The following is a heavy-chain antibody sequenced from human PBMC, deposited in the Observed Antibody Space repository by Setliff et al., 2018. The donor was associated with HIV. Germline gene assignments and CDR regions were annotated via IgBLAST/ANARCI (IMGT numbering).Heavy chain of an antibody. CDR1: GASISLIAYY. CDR3: ARQGNAIYGEVDS. Sequence: PSETLSLTCTVSGASISLIAYYWGRVRQPPGKGLEWTGSVYYTGSTFYNPSLKSLKGRVTISVDTSKNQFSLKLISVTAADTAIYFCARQGNAIYGEVDSWGQGTRVTVSS. V-gene: IGHV4-39*01. CDR2: VYYTGST. D-gene: IGHD3-10*01. J-gene: IGHJ5*01.